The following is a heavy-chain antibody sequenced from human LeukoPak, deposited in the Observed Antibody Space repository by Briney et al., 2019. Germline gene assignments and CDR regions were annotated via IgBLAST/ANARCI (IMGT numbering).Heavy chain of an antibody. CDR2: ICSGGST. J-gene: IGHJ4*02. V-gene: IGHV3-53*04. D-gene: IGHD6-6*01. CDR1: GFTVSSNY. CDR3: ARVRYSSSFGY. Sequence: GGSLRLSCAASGFTVSSNYMSWVRQAPGKGLEWVSVICSGGSTYYADSVTGRFTISRHNSKNTLYLQMNSLTAQDMAVHYCARVRYSSSFGYWGERTLVTVSS.